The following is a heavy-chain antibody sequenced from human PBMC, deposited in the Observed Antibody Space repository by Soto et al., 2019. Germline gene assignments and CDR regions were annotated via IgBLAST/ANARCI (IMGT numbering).Heavy chain of an antibody. J-gene: IGHJ6*02. D-gene: IGHD1-26*01. CDR1: GFTFSSYA. Sequence: LRLSCAASGFTFSSYAMHWVRQAPGKGLEWVAVISYDGSNKYYADSVKGRFTISRDNSKNTLYLQMNSLRAEDTAVYYCARGGRGVLLGMDVWGQRTTVTVSS. CDR2: ISYDGSNK. CDR3: ARGGRGVLLGMDV. V-gene: IGHV3-30-3*01.